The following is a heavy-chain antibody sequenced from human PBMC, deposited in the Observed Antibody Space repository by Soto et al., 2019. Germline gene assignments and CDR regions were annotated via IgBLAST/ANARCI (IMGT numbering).Heavy chain of an antibody. Sequence: GGPLRLSCAASGFTFSSYGMHWVRQAPGKGLEWVAVISNDGSNKYYADSVKGRFTISRDNSNNMLDLQMTSLRVEDTAVYYCAKDVHGGSVVAAAHYWGKGTLVTVSS. V-gene: IGHV3-30*18. CDR1: GFTFSSYG. CDR3: AKDVHGGSVVAAAHY. CDR2: ISNDGSNK. D-gene: IGHD2-15*01. J-gene: IGHJ4*02.